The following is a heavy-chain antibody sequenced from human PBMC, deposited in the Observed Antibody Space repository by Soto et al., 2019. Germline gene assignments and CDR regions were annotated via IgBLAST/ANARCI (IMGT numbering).Heavy chain of an antibody. CDR3: ARVFVTTVNTRVEKYFDY. D-gene: IGHD4-17*01. V-gene: IGHV1-3*01. J-gene: IGHJ4*02. Sequence: GASVKVSCKASGYTFTSYPMHWVRQAPGQRLEWMGWINAGNGNTKYSQKFQGRVAIIRDTSASTAYMELSSLRSEDTAVYYCARVFVTTVNTRVEKYFDYWGQGALVTVAS. CDR1: GYTFTSYP. CDR2: INAGNGNT.